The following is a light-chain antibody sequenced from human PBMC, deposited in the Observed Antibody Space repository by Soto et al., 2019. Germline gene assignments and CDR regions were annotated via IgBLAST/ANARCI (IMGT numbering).Light chain of an antibody. CDR3: QQYNSLSSVS. V-gene: IGKV1-5*03. Sequence: DIQMTQSPSSVSASVGDRVTITCRASQSITNWLAWYQQKPGKAPKVLIHMASSLKSGVPSRFSGSGSGTEFTLTITSLQPDDSATYYCQQYNSLSSVSFGGGTRLEIK. CDR2: MAS. J-gene: IGKJ5*01. CDR1: QSITNW.